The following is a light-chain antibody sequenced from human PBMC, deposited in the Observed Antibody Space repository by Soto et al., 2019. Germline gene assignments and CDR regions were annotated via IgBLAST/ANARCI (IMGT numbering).Light chain of an antibody. J-gene: IGLJ1*01. CDR2: DDN. CDR1: NVGDKS. CDR3: QVWDSSSDHYV. Sequence: SYELTQPPSVSVAPGQTARITCGGNNVGDKSVHWYQQKPGQAPLLVVYDDNDRPSGIPERFSGSNSGNTATLTISRVEAGDEADYYCQVWDSSSDHYVFGTGTKVTVL. V-gene: IGLV3-21*02.